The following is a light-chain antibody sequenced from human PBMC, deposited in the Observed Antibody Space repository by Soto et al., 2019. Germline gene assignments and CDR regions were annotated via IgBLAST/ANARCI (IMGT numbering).Light chain of an antibody. V-gene: IGKV1-12*01. Sequence: GDRVTITCRASQTISSWLAWYQQKPGRAPKVMIYDASNLESGVPSRFSGSGSGTDFTLTISSLQPEDFATFYCQQANSFPITFGQGTRLEIK. CDR3: QQANSFPIT. CDR1: QTISSW. CDR2: DAS. J-gene: IGKJ5*01.